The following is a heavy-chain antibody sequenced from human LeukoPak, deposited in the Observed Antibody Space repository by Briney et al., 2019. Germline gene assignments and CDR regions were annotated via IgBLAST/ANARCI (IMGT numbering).Heavy chain of an antibody. CDR1: GYTFTGYY. V-gene: IGHV1-46*01. CDR2: INPSGGSS. D-gene: IGHD2-8*01. J-gene: IGHJ5*02. Sequence: ASVKVSCKASGYTFTGYYIHWVRQAPGQGLEWMGIINPSGGSSTYAQKFQGRVTMTRDTSTSTVYMELSSLRSEDTAIYYCARGNGRQYNWFDPWGQGTLVTVSS. CDR3: ARGNGRQYNWFDP.